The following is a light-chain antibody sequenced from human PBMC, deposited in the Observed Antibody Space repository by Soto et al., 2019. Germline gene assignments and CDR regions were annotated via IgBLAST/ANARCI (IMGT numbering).Light chain of an antibody. CDR2: DAS. CDR1: QSISSW. Sequence: DIQMTQSPSTLSASVGDRVTITCRASQSISSWLAWYQQKPRKAPKLLIYDASSLESGVPSRFSGSGSGTEFTLTISSLQPDDFATYYCQQHNSYSPTFGQGTKVDIK. V-gene: IGKV1-5*01. CDR3: QQHNSYSPT. J-gene: IGKJ1*01.